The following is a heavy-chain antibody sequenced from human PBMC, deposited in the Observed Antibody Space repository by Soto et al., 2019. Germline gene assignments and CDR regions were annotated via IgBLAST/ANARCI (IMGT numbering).Heavy chain of an antibody. CDR1: GGSISSYY. V-gene: IGHV4-59*08. Sequence: SETLSLTCTVSGGSISSYYWLWILQPPGKGLEWIGYIYYSGSTNYNPSLKSRVTISVDTSKNQFSLKLSSVTAADTAVYYCARAKAPLYSSSWYWFDPWGQGTLVTVS. CDR2: IYYSGST. CDR3: ARAKAPLYSSSWYWFDP. D-gene: IGHD6-13*01. J-gene: IGHJ5*02.